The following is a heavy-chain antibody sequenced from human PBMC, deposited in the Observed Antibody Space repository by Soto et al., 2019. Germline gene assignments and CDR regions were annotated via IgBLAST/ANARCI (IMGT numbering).Heavy chain of an antibody. CDR3: ARGSVDTAMVTPANAFDI. CDR2: IIPIFGTA. Sequence: SVKVSCKASGGTFSSYAISWVRQAPGQGLEWTGGIIPIFGTANYAQKFQGRVTITADESTSTAYMELSSLRSEDTAVYYCARGSVDTAMVTPANAFDIWGQGTMVTVSS. J-gene: IGHJ3*02. CDR1: GGTFSSYA. V-gene: IGHV1-69*13. D-gene: IGHD5-18*01.